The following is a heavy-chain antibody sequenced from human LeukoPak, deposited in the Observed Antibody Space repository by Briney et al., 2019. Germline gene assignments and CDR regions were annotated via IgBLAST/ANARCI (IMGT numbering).Heavy chain of an antibody. CDR1: GYTFTSYG. CDR2: ISAYNGNT. J-gene: IGHJ4*02. Sequence: GASVKVSCKASGYTFTSYGISWVRQAPGQGLEWMGWISAYNGNTNYAQKLQGTFTMTTDTSTSTAYMELRSLRSDDTAGYYCGRVYDFWSGYYYADYWGQGTLVSVSS. CDR3: GRVYDFWSGYYYADY. D-gene: IGHD3-3*01. V-gene: IGHV1-18*01.